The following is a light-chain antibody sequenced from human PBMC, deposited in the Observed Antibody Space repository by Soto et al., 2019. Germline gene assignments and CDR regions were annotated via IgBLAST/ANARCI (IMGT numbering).Light chain of an antibody. CDR2: RAS. Sequence: DIQLTQSPSSLSASVGDRVTITCRASQIISTWLAWYQQKSGEAPKLLIYRASNLVSGVPSRFSGSGSATEFTLTISGLQPDDFSIYYCQHYETYSGTFGPGTKVDL. CDR1: QIISTW. J-gene: IGKJ3*01. V-gene: IGKV1-5*03. CDR3: QHYETYSGT.